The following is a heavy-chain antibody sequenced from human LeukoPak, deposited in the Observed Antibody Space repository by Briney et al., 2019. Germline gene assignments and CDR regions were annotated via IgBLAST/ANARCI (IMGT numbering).Heavy chain of an antibody. V-gene: IGHV3-9*01. CDR1: GFTFDDYA. Sequence: GGSLRLSCAASGFTFDDYAMHWVRQAPGKGLEWVSGISWNSGTIRYADSVKGRFTISRDNAKNSLYLQMNSLRAEDTALYYCAKDRNYDILTGWYFDYWGQGTLVTVSS. CDR3: AKDRNYDILTGWYFDY. J-gene: IGHJ4*02. D-gene: IGHD3-9*01. CDR2: ISWNSGTI.